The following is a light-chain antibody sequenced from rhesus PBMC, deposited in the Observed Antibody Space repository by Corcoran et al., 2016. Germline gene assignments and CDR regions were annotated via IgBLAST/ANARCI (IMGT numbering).Light chain of an antibody. V-gene: IGKV1-28*03. CDR1: QAINGS. CDR3: FHHCNYPFT. CDR2: DAS. J-gene: IGKJ3*01. Sequence: DIQMTQSPPSLSASVGDTVTITCRTSQAINGSLNWLQQKPGKAPKFLINDASKLPIGVPTRVSGRGSRTDFTLTITNLQPETFATYYYFHHCNYPFTFGPGTKVDI.